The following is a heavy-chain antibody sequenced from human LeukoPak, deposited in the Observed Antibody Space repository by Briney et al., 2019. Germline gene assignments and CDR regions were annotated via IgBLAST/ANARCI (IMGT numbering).Heavy chain of an antibody. V-gene: IGHV3-66*01. Sequence: GGSLRLSCAASGFTVSSNYMSWVRQAPGKGLEWVSVIYSGGSTYYADSVKGRFTISRDNSKITLYLQMNSLRAEGTAVYYCARKLSPRIAAAGTGYYYMDVWGKGTTVTISS. CDR1: GFTVSSNY. CDR3: ARKLSPRIAAAGTGYYYMDV. J-gene: IGHJ6*03. D-gene: IGHD6-13*01. CDR2: IYSGGST.